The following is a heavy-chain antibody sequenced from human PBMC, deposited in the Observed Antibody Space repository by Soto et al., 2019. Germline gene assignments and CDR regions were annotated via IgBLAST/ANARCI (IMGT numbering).Heavy chain of an antibody. V-gene: IGHV1-69*01. CDR1: GGTFSSYA. J-gene: IGHJ4*02. Sequence: QVQLVQSGAEVKKPGSSVKVSCKASGGTFSSYAISWVRQAPGQGLEWMGGIIPIFGTANYAQKFQGRVTITADESTSTAYMELSRLRSEDTAVYYCARSIWFGELLPTAFDYWGQGTLVTVSS. CDR3: ARSIWFGELLPTAFDY. D-gene: IGHD3-10*01. CDR2: IIPIFGTA.